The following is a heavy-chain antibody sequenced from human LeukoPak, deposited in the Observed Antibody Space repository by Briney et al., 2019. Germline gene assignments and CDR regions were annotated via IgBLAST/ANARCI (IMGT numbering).Heavy chain of an antibody. CDR1: GFIFSSYD. CDR2: ISNDGNNE. CDR3: AKDGLMRFFDY. D-gene: IGHD2-8*01. J-gene: IGHJ4*02. Sequence: HGTSLRLSCAASGFIFSSYDMYWVRQAPGKGLEWVAVISNDGNNEQYADSVKGRFTISRDNSKNKLYLQMNSLRADDTAVYHCAKDGLMRFFDYWGQGTLVTVSS. V-gene: IGHV3-30*18.